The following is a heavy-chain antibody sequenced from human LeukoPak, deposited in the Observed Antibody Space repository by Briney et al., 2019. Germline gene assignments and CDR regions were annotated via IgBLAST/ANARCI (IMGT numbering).Heavy chain of an antibody. Sequence: SGGSLRLSCAASGFTFSSYEMNWVRQAPGKELEWVSYTSHSGSTIYYADSVKGRFTISRDNAKDSLYLQMDSLRVEDTALYYCARGPPRSMDVWGQGTTVTV. CDR1: GFTFSSYE. V-gene: IGHV3-48*03. J-gene: IGHJ6*02. CDR2: TSHSGSTI. CDR3: ARGPPRSMDV.